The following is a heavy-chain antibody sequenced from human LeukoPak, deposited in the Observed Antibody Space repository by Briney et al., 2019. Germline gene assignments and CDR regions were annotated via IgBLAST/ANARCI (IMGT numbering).Heavy chain of an antibody. CDR3: ARRRDGHINPFDY. J-gene: IGHJ4*02. Sequence: SETLSLTCTVSGGSFSGYYWTWIRQPPGKGLEWIGEINPSGDTKYNPSLKSRVTISVDTSKNQFSLKLRSVTAADTAVYYCARRRDGHINPFDYWGQGTLVTVSS. CDR2: INPSGDT. V-gene: IGHV4-34*01. D-gene: IGHD5-24*01. CDR1: GGSFSGYY.